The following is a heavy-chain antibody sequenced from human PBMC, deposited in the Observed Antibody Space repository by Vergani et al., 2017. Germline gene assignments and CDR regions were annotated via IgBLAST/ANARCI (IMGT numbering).Heavy chain of an antibody. CDR3: ARKRASGAYPRWFDP. Sequence: QVQLQQWGAGLLKPSETLSVTCAVSGGSFSGYYWRWIRQPPGKWLEWIGEINHSGSTNYNPSLKSRVTISVDTSKNQFSLKRSSVTAADTAVYYCARKRASGAYPRWFDPWGQGTLVTVSS. V-gene: IGHV4-34*01. CDR1: GGSFSGYY. J-gene: IGHJ5*02. CDR2: INHSGST. D-gene: IGHD4-17*01.